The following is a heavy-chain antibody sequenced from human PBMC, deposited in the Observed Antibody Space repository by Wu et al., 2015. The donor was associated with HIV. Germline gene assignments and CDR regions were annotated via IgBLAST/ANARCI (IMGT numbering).Heavy chain of an antibody. CDR3: ATSYYGSGSYPTFYYYYAMDV. Sequence: QVQLVQSGAEVKKPGASVKVSCKASGYTFTSYDINWVRQATGQGLEWMGWMNPNSGNTGCAQKFQGRVTMTRNTSIGTAYMELGTLRSEDTAVYYCATSYYGSGSYPTFYYYYAMDVWGQGTTVTVSS. J-gene: IGHJ6*02. CDR2: MNPNSGNT. V-gene: IGHV1-8*01. D-gene: IGHD3-10*01. CDR1: GYTFTSYD.